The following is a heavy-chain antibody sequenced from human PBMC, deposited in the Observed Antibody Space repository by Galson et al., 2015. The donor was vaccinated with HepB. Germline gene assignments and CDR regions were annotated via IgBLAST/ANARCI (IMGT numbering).Heavy chain of an antibody. Sequence: SLRLSCAASGFTFSSYAMSWVRQAPGKGLEWVSAISGSGGSTYYADSVKGRFTISRDNSKNTLYLQMNSLRAEDTAVYYCAKDHRNLGYYYDSSGYYSYWGQGTLVTVSS. J-gene: IGHJ4*02. V-gene: IGHV3-23*01. CDR2: ISGSGGST. CDR1: GFTFSSYA. CDR3: AKDHRNLGYYYDSSGYYSY. D-gene: IGHD3-22*01.